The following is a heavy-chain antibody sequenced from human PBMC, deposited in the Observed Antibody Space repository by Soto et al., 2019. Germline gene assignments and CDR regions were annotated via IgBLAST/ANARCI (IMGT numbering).Heavy chain of an antibody. CDR3: ASSHAGADITAAGH. D-gene: IGHD6-13*01. CDR1: GGSISSGGYS. Sequence: QLQLQESGSGLVKPSQTLSLTCAVSGGSISSGGYSWNWIRQPPGNGLEWIGYIDHSGSTYYNPSLKSRVTISVDRSNNQFSQKLRSVTAAGTAVYYCASSHAGADITAAGHGGQGTLGTVSS. J-gene: IGHJ4*02. V-gene: IGHV4-30-2*01. CDR2: IDHSGST.